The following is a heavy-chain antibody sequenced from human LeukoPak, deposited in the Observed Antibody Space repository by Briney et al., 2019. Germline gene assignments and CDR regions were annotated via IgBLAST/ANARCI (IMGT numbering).Heavy chain of an antibody. CDR3: ARGSTYYDSSGQVPFDY. CDR2: ITGSGGNT. Sequence: GGSLRLSCAASGFIFSSYSMSWVRQAPGKGLEWVSVITGSGGNTYYADSVKGRFTISRDNGKNTLYLQMNSLRAEDTAVYYCARGSTYYDSSGQVPFDYWGQGTLVTVSS. V-gene: IGHV3-23*01. D-gene: IGHD3-22*01. J-gene: IGHJ4*02. CDR1: GFIFSSYS.